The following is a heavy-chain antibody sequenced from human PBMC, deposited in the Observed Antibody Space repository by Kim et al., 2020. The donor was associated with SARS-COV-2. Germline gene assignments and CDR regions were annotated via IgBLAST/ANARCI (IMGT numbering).Heavy chain of an antibody. D-gene: IGHD4-4*01. V-gene: IGHV4-4*02. Sequence: SETLSLTCAVSGDSISSYWWSWVRQPPGKGLEWVGEIFHTGRSNYNPSLMSRVTISIDNFRNQFSLRLSFVTAADTAVYYCVSSRDYSLQSRGRGTLVTVSS. CDR2: IFHTGRS. J-gene: IGHJ4*02. CDR1: GDSISSYW. CDR3: VSSRDYSLQS.